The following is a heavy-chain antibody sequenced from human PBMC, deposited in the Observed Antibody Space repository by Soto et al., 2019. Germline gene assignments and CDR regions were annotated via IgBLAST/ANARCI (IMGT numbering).Heavy chain of an antibody. Sequence: GGSLRLSCAASGFTFIRYWMSWVRQAPGKGLEWVANIKQDGSEKYYVDSVKGRFTISRDNAKNSLYLQMNSLRAEDTAVYYCTGAAAGTLYHYYYGMDVWGQGTTVTVSS. J-gene: IGHJ6*02. V-gene: IGHV3-7*04. CDR1: GFTFIRYW. D-gene: IGHD6-13*01. CDR2: IKQDGSEK. CDR3: TGAAAGTLYHYYYGMDV.